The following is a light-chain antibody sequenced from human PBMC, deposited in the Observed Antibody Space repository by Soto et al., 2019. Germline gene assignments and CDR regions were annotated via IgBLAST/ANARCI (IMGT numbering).Light chain of an antibody. J-gene: IGLJ2*01. CDR3: SSYTSISPVV. CDR1: SSDVGGYNY. V-gene: IGLV2-14*01. CDR2: EVN. Sequence: QSVLTQPASVSESPGQSITISCTGTSSDVGGYNYVSWYQQHPGKAPKLMIYEVNNRPSGVSNRFSGSKSGNTASLTISGLQAEDEADYYCSSYTSISPVVFGGGTQLTVL.